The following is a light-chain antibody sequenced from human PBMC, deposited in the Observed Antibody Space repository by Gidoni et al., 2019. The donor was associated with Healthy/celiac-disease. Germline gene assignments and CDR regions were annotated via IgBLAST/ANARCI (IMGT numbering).Light chain of an antibody. CDR2: AAS. J-gene: IGKJ5*01. CDR3: QQSDSTPIT. CDR1: QSISSY. Sequence: IQMTQSPSSLSASVGDRVTITCRASQSISSYLNWYQQKQGKAPKLLIYAASSLQSGVPSRFSGSGSGTDFTLTISSRQPEDFATYYCQQSDSTPITFGQGTRLEIK. V-gene: IGKV1-39*01.